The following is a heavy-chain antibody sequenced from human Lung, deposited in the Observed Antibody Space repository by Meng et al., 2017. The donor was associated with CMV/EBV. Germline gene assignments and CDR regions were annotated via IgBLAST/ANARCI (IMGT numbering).Heavy chain of an antibody. CDR3: TSAPGDY. CDR2: INPKSGGT. CDR1: GYTLIDYY. D-gene: IGHD1-14*01. V-gene: IGHV1-2*02. J-gene: IGHJ4*03. Sequence: QLRLVQSAAEVKKPGASVKVSCKASGYTLIDYYMHWVRKAPGQGLEWVGWINPKSGGTHYAQSFQSRVTITRDTSINTVYVEISSLKSDDTAVYYCTSAPGDYWGQGTLVTVSS.